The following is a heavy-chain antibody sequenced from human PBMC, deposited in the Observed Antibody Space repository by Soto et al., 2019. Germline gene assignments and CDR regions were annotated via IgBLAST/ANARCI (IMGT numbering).Heavy chain of an antibody. J-gene: IGHJ5*02. D-gene: IGHD3-10*01. Sequence: SETLSLTCAVFGGSFSGYYCSWILQPPGKGLEWIGEINHSGSTNYNPSLKSRDTISVDTSKNQFSLKLSSVTAADTAVYYCARGSRYYGSGSYSPDNWFDPWGQGTLVTVSS. CDR3: ARGSRYYGSGSYSPDNWFDP. CDR2: INHSGST. V-gene: IGHV4-34*01. CDR1: GGSFSGYY.